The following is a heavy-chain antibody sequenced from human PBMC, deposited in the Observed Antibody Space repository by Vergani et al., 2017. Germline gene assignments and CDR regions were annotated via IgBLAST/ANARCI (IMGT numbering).Heavy chain of an antibody. V-gene: IGHV3-30-3*01. CDR2: ISYDGINK. J-gene: IGHJ4*02. D-gene: IGHD6-19*01. CDR1: GFTFSSYA. Sequence: QVQLVESGGGVFQPVGSLRLSCAASGFTFSSYAMHCVRQAPGKGLEWVAVISYDGINKYYADSVKGRFTISRDTSKTTLYLQMNSLRAEDTAVYYCARDRFAGSSGWPLYFDYWGQGTLVTVSS. CDR3: ARDRFAGSSGWPLYFDY.